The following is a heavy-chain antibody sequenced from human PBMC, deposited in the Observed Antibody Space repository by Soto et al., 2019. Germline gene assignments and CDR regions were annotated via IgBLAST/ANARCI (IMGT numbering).Heavy chain of an antibody. V-gene: IGHV3-21*01. D-gene: IGHD6-13*01. Sequence: GVLRLSCAASGFTFRSFTMNWVRQAPGKGLEWVSTISSNSAYIYYTDALRGRFTISRDNAKNSPHLQMNSLRAEDTAVYYCTRDASRDSSARGWFDPWGPGTLVTVSS. J-gene: IGHJ5*02. CDR2: ISSNSAYI. CDR1: GFTFRSFT. CDR3: TRDASRDSSARGWFDP.